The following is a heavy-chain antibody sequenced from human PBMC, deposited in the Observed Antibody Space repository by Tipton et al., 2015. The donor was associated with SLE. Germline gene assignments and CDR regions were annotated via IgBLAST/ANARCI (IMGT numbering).Heavy chain of an antibody. CDR3: ASPNYYGSGSYHTPIDY. D-gene: IGHD3-10*01. CDR1: GFTFGGYA. J-gene: IGHJ4*02. Sequence: SLRLSCAASGFTFGGYAMTWFRQAPGKGLEWVGFIRSKPYDGTTEYAASVKGRFTISRDDSKSIAYLQMNSLKIEDTAVYYCASPNYYGSGSYHTPIDYWGQGTLVTVSS. CDR2: IRSKPYDGTT. V-gene: IGHV3-49*03.